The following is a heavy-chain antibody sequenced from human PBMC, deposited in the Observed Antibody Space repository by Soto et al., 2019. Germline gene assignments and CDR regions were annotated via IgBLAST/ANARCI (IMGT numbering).Heavy chain of an antibody. CDR1: GDSVSSNSAA. Sequence: SQTLSLTCAISGDSVSSNSAAWNWIRQSQSRGLKWLGRTSYRSKWYSDYAIFVKSRITISADTSKNQFSLQLDSVTPEDTAVYYCAAGNKYCSSASCYYGLDVWGQGTTVTVSS. CDR3: AAGNKYCSSASCYYGLDV. D-gene: IGHD2-2*01. CDR2: TSYRSKWYS. J-gene: IGHJ6*02. V-gene: IGHV6-1*01.